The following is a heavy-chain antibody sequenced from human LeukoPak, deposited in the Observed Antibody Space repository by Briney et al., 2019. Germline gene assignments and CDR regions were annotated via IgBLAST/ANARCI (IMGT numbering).Heavy chain of an antibody. CDR1: GGTFSSYA. Sequence: SVKVSCKASGGTFSSYAISWVRQAPGQGLEWMGGIIPIFGTANYAQKFQGRVTITADKSTSTAYMELRSLRSDDTAVYYCARISIIAAAGTADYWGQGTLVTVSS. CDR2: IIPIFGTA. D-gene: IGHD6-13*01. V-gene: IGHV1-69*06. CDR3: ARISIIAAAGTADY. J-gene: IGHJ4*02.